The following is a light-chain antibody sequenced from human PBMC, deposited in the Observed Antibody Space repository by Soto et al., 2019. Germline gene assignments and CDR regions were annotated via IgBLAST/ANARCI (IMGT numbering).Light chain of an antibody. CDR1: QSVTSNF. J-gene: IGKJ3*01. CDR2: GAS. V-gene: IGKV3-20*01. Sequence: EIELTQSPGTLSLSPGEKATLTCRASQSVTSNFLAWYQQKPGQAPRLLMFGASSRATGIPDRFSGSGSGTDFTLTISRLEPEDFALYYCHQYGSSPLTFGPGTKVVIK. CDR3: HQYGSSPLT.